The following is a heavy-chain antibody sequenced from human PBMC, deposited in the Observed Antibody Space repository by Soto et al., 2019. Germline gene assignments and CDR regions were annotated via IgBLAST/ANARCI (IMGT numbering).Heavy chain of an antibody. J-gene: IGHJ6*02. D-gene: IGHD3-3*02. V-gene: IGHV4-4*07. CDR1: GGAISSYY. Sequence: SETLSLTCSVPGGAISSYYWSWVRQPAGKGLEWIGRVFSSGSTNYNASLKSRVTMSIDTSKNEVSLTLRSVTAADTAVYYCARVAFSYFGMDVWGPGTTVTVSS. CDR3: ARVAFSYFGMDV. CDR2: VFSSGST.